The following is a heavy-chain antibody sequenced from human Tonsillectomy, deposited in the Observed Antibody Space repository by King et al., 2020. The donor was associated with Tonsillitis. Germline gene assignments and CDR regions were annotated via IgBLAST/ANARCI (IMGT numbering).Heavy chain of an antibody. D-gene: IGHD3-9*01. J-gene: IGHJ4*02. CDR3: ARDEDILTCYYFIFDF. CDR2: ISYDGSNK. Sequence: VQLVESGGGVVQPGRSLRLSCAASGFTFSSYAMHWVRQAPGKGLEWVAIISYDGSNKYYADSVKGRFTISRDNSKNTLYLQMNSLRAEDTAVYYCARDEDILTCYYFIFDFLGQGTLVTVSP. V-gene: IGHV3-30-3*01. CDR1: GFTFSSYA.